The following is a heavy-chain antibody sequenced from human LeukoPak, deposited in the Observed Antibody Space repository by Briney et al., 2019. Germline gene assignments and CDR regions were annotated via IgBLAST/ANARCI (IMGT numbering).Heavy chain of an antibody. Sequence: SETLSLTCTVSGGSISSSSYYWGWIRQPPGKGLEWIGSIYYSGSTYYNPSLKSRVTISVDTSKNQFSLKLSSVTAADTAVYYCARNLYGDYMEYGYNWFDPWGQGTLVTVSS. CDR3: ARNLYGDYMEYGYNWFDP. D-gene: IGHD4-17*01. CDR2: IYYSGST. J-gene: IGHJ5*02. V-gene: IGHV4-39*07. CDR1: GGSISSSSYY.